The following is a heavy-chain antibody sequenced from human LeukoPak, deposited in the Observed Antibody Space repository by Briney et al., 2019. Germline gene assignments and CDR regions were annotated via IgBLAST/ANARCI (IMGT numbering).Heavy chain of an antibody. J-gene: IGHJ5*02. V-gene: IGHV1-18*01. D-gene: IGHD1-26*01. CDR2: ISTYNGNT. Sequence: ASVKVSCKASGFTFSTYGFSWVRQAPGQGLEWMGWISTYNGNTNYAQKLQGRVTMTTDTITTTAYMELRSLRSDDTAVYYCARDHSGNWFDPWGQGTLVTVSS. CDR1: GFTFSTYG. CDR3: ARDHSGNWFDP.